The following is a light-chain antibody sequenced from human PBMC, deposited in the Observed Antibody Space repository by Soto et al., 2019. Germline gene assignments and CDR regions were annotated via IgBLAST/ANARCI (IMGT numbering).Light chain of an antibody. CDR3: QQYGTSLT. V-gene: IGKV3-20*01. Sequence: IVLTQSPGALSLSPGEGATLSCRASQSIKNNFLAWYQQRPGQAPRLLIHAASIRASGISDRFTGTASGTDFTLTISRLEPDDFGVYYWQQYGTSLTFGGGTRVE. CDR2: AAS. CDR1: QSIKNNF. J-gene: IGKJ4*01.